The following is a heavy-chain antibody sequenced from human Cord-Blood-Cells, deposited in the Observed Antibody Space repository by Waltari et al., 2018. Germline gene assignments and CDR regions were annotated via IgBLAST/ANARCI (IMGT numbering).Heavy chain of an antibody. J-gene: IGHJ3*02. V-gene: IGHV3-33*01. D-gene: IGHD1-26*01. Sequence: QVQLVESGGGVVQPGRSLRLSCAASGFTFSSYCMPWVRQAPGKGLEWVAVIWYDGSNKYYADSVKGRFTISRDNSKNTLYLQMNSLRAEDTAVYYCARDDGSYYAFDIWGQGTMVTVSS. CDR1: GFTFSSYC. CDR3: ARDDGSYYAFDI. CDR2: IWYDGSNK.